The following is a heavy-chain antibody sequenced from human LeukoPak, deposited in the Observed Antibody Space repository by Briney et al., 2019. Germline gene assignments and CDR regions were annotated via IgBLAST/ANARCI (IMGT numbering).Heavy chain of an antibody. J-gene: IGHJ4*02. Sequence: PSETLSLTCTVSGGSIISHYWSWIRQPPGKRLEWIGSMYYTGITYYNPSLKSRITISVDTSKSHFSLKVSSVTAADTAVYFCARGGYRRGYGFDYWGQGALVTVSS. CDR1: GGSIISHY. CDR2: MYYTGIT. V-gene: IGHV4-59*11. D-gene: IGHD5-18*01. CDR3: ARGGYRRGYGFDY.